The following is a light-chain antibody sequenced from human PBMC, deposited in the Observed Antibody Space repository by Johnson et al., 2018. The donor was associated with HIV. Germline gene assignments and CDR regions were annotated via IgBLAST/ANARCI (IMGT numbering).Light chain of an antibody. Sequence: QSVLTQPPSVSAAPGQRVTISCSGSSFNIGINFVSWYQQVPGTAPKLLICESNKRPSGIPNRFSGSKSGTSATLGITGLQTGDEADYYCGTWDSRPSVYVFGTGTKVTVL. CDR1: SFNIGINF. J-gene: IGLJ1*01. CDR2: ESN. V-gene: IGLV1-51*02. CDR3: GTWDSRPSVYV.